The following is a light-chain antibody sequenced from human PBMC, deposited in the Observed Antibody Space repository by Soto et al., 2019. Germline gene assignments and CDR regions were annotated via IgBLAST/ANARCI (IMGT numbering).Light chain of an antibody. CDR2: WAS. CDR3: QQYYRAPPT. V-gene: IGKV4-1*01. J-gene: IGKJ2*01. CDR1: QTVLYNSNNKNY. Sequence: DIVMTQSPDSLAVSLGERATINCRSSQTVLYNSNNKNYLAWYQQKPGQPPKLLISWASTRESGVPDRFSGSGSGTDFTLTISSLQAEDVAVYYCQQYYRAPPTFGQGTKLEIK.